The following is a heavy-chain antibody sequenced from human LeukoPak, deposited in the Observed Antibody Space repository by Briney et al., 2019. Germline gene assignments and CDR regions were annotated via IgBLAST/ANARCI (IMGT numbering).Heavy chain of an antibody. J-gene: IGHJ4*02. CDR1: GDSISGHY. Sequence: PSETLSLTCNVSGDSISGHYWGWIRQPPGKGLEWIGYIFYTGISNYSPSLKSRITISVDTSKNQFSLKLNSVTATDTAVYDCARQTLFGVVADCFDYWGQGTLVTVSS. CDR3: ARQTLFGVVADCFDY. CDR2: IFYTGIS. V-gene: IGHV4-59*08. D-gene: IGHD3-3*01.